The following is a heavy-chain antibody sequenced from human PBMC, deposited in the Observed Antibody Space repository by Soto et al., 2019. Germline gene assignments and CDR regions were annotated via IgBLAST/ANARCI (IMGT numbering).Heavy chain of an antibody. Sequence: RGESLKISCRTSGYRFTSYWIAWVRQMPGKGLEWMGIIFPSDSDTRYSPSFQGQVTISVDRSTSTVFPQWASLKASDTAVYFCARKDKSGYFNWFDPWGQGTLVTVSS. D-gene: IGHD3-22*01. CDR3: ARKDKSGYFNWFDP. CDR2: IFPSDSDT. J-gene: IGHJ5*02. V-gene: IGHV5-51*01. CDR1: GYRFTSYW.